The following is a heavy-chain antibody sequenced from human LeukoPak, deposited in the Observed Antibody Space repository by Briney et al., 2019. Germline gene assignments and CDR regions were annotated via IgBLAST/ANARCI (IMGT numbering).Heavy chain of an antibody. Sequence: GGSLRLSCAASGFTFSSYSMNWVRQAPGKGLEWVSYISSSSSTIYYADSVKGRFTISRDNAKNSLYLQMNSLRAEDTAVYYCAKEINPQQLVVDYWGQGTLVTVSS. D-gene: IGHD6-13*01. CDR2: ISSSSSTI. CDR3: AKEINPQQLVVDY. V-gene: IGHV3-48*04. CDR1: GFTFSSYS. J-gene: IGHJ4*02.